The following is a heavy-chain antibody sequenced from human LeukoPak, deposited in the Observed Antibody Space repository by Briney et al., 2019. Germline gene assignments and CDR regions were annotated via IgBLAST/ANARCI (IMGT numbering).Heavy chain of an antibody. Sequence: SETLSLTCAVSGVAPRVDNCGCIWQPPEKGLEWIGYIHYSGSTSYNPSLKSRVTISVDTSKNQFSLKLSSVNGEATRADICALLPRGSSWSSFDYWGQGTLVTVSS. CDR3: ALLPRGSSWSSFDY. CDR1: GVAPRVDN. V-gene: IGHV4-59*01. CDR2: IHYSGST. J-gene: IGHJ4*02. D-gene: IGHD6-6*01.